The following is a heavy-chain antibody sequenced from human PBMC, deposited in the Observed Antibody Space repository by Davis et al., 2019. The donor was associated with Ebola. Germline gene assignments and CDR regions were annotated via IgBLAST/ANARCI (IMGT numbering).Heavy chain of an antibody. CDR3: ARGRLLWFREYQLDY. D-gene: IGHD3-10*01. Sequence: PGGSLRLSCTVSGYSISSGYYWGWIRQPPGKGLEWIGSMYHSGSIYYNPSLKSRVTISVDTSKNQFSLKLSSVTAADTAVYYCARGRLLWFREYQLDYWGQGTLVTVSS. J-gene: IGHJ4*02. V-gene: IGHV4-38-2*02. CDR1: GYSISSGYY. CDR2: MYHSGSI.